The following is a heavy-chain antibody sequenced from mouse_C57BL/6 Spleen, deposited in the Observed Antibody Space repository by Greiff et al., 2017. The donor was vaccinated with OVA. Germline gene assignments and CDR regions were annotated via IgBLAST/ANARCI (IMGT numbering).Heavy chain of an antibody. D-gene: IGHD4-1*01. CDR2: ISSGGSYT. CDR3: ARQRVLGCWYFDV. Sequence: EVKLQESGGDLVKPGGSLKLSCAASGFTFSSYGMSWVRQTPDKRLEWVATISSGGSYTYYPDSVKGRFTISRDNAKNTLYLQMSSLKSEDTAMYYCARQRVLGCWYFDVWGTGTTVTVSS. CDR1: GFTFSSYG. J-gene: IGHJ1*03. V-gene: IGHV5-6*01.